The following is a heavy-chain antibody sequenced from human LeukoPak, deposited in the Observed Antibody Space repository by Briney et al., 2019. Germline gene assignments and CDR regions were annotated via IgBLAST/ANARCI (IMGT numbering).Heavy chain of an antibody. CDR3: AKGRSTSWRASYYFDF. D-gene: IGHD6-13*01. CDR2: ISASGGGT. J-gene: IGHJ4*02. V-gene: IGHV3-23*01. Sequence: GGSLRLSCAASGLTFSSHAMSWVRQAPGKGLDWVSAISASGGGTYYADSVKGRFTVSRDNSKNTLYLQMNSLRVEDTAVYYCAKGRSTSWRASYYFDFWGQGTLVTVSS. CDR1: GLTFSSHA.